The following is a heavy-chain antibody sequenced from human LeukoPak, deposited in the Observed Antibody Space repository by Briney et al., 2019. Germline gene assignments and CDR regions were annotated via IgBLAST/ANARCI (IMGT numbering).Heavy chain of an antibody. CDR1: GYTLTELS. CDR2: FDPEDGET. Sequence: ASVKVSCKVSGYTLTELSMHWVRQAPGKGLEWMGGFDPEDGETIYAQKFQGRATMTEDTSTDTAYMELSSLRSEDTAVYYCATERADYDILTGYRRAVYWGQGTLVTVSS. V-gene: IGHV1-24*01. D-gene: IGHD3-9*01. CDR3: ATERADYDILTGYRRAVY. J-gene: IGHJ4*02.